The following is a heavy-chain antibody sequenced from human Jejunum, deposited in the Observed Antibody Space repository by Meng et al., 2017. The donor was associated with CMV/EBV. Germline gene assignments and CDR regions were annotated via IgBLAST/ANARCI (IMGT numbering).Heavy chain of an antibody. CDR3: AGRAAWYAY. V-gene: IGHV4-4*02. J-gene: IGHJ4*02. Sequence: QVQLQESGPGLVKPSGTLSLTCAVSSGSFSSSNWWTWVRHSPSKRLEWIGEISHSDNTKYNPSRESRLTISVDQSKNQFSLKLSSVTAADTAVYYCAGRAAWYAYWGQGTLVTVSS. D-gene: IGHD6-13*01. CDR1: SGSFSSSNW. CDR2: ISHSDNT.